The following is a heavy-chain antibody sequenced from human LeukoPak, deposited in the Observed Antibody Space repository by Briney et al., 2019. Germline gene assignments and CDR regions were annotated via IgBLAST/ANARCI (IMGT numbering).Heavy chain of an antibody. CDR1: GYSFTSYW. CDR3: ATTYYYDSSGYASATFDY. Sequence: PGESLKISCKGSGYSFTSYWIGWVRQMPGKGLEWMGIIYPGDSDTRYSPSFQGQVTISADKSISTAYLQWSSLKASDTAMYYCATTYYYDSSGYASATFDYWGQGTLVTVSS. J-gene: IGHJ4*02. V-gene: IGHV5-51*01. CDR2: IYPGDSDT. D-gene: IGHD3-22*01.